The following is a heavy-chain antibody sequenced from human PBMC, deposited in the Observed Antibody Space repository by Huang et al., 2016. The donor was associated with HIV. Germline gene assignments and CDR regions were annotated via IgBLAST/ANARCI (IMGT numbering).Heavy chain of an antibody. CDR2: IKQDGSEK. V-gene: IGHV3-7*01. J-gene: IGHJ4*02. CDR1: GFTVSSYW. CDR3: ARRLRYYYGSGRTSGYFDY. Sequence: EVQLVESGGGLVQPGGSLRLSCTASGFTVSSYWMSWVRQAPGKGLELVANIKQDGSEKYYVDSVKGRFSISRDNAKNSLYLQMNSLRAEDTAVYYCARRLRYYYGSGRTSGYFDYWGQGTLVTVSS. D-gene: IGHD3-10*01.